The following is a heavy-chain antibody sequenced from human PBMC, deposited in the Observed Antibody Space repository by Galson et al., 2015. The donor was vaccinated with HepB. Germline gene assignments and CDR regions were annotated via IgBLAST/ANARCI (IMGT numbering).Heavy chain of an antibody. CDR2: IKEDESEK. D-gene: IGHD6-13*01. J-gene: IGHJ4*02. V-gene: IGHV3-7*05. CDR3: ARFAGGGYSTSWYRSGFDY. Sequence: SLRLSCAAAGFTFSGYWMTWVRQAPGKGLDWVANIKEDESEKYYVDSVKGRFTISRDNAKNSLYWQLNSLRAEEPAVYFCARFAGGGYSTSWYRSGFDYWGQGTLVIVSS. CDR1: GFTFSGYW.